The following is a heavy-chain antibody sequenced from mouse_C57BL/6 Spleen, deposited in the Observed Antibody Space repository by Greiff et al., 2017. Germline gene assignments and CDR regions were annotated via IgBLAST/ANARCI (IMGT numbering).Heavy chain of an antibody. Sequence: VQLQQPGAELVKPGASVKLSCKASGYTFTSYCMHWVKQRPGQGLEWIGMIHPNSGSTNYNAKFKSKATLTVDKSSSTAYLQLSSLTSEDSAVYYYARERELLTLGYWGQGTTLTVSS. J-gene: IGHJ2*01. CDR3: ARERELLTLGY. V-gene: IGHV1-64*01. CDR2: IHPNSGST. CDR1: GYTFTSYC. D-gene: IGHD1-1*01.